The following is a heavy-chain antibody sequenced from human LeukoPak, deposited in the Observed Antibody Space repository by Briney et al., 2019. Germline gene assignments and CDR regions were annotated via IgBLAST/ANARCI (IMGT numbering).Heavy chain of an antibody. CDR3: ARDEDTAMVPGFDY. CDR1: GFTSSDYY. V-gene: IGHV3-11*01. J-gene: IGHJ4*02. Sequence: GGSLRLSCAASGFTSSDYYMSWIRQAPGKGLEWVSYISSSGSTIYYADSVKGRFTISRDNAKNSLYLQMNSLRAEDTAVYYCARDEDTAMVPGFDYWGQGTLVTVSS. D-gene: IGHD5-18*01. CDR2: ISSSGSTI.